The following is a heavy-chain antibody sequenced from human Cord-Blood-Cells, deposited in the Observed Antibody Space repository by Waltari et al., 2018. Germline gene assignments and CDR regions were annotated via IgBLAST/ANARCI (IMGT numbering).Heavy chain of an antibody. CDR1: GGSFSGYY. CDR3: AGGRRGAGDY. Sequence: QVQLQQWGAGLLKPSETLSLTCAVYGGSFSGYYWSWIRQPPGKGLEWIGGINHSGSTYYNPSLKSRVTISVDTSKNQFSLKLSSVTAADTAVYYCAGGRRGAGDYWGQGTLGTVSS. D-gene: IGHD6-19*01. CDR2: INHSGST. V-gene: IGHV4-34*01. J-gene: IGHJ4*02.